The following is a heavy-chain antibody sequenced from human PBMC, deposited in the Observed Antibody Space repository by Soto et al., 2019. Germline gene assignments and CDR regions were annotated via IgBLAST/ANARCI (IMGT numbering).Heavy chain of an antibody. CDR3: TTDRGYLTFDY. CDR1: GFTFSNSW. D-gene: IGHD3-22*01. J-gene: IGHJ4*02. V-gene: IGHV3-7*01. Sequence: EVPLVESGGGLVQPGGSLRLSCAASGFTFSNSWMNWVRQAPGKGLEWVANIKEDGTAKYYLDSVKGRFTVSRDNVKNSLYLQMNSLRAEDTAMYYCTTDRGYLTFDYWGPGTLVTVSS. CDR2: IKEDGTAK.